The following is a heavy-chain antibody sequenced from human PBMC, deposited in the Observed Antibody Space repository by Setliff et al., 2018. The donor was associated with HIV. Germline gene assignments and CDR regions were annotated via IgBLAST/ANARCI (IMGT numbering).Heavy chain of an antibody. CDR1: GGSIRSYY. D-gene: IGHD3-9*01. V-gene: IGHV4-59*01. CDR3: ARGGAFDWLFLDV. CDR2: IYYSGST. J-gene: IGHJ6*04. Sequence: SETLSLTCTVSGGSIRSYYWSWIRQPPGKGLEWIGYIYYSGSTNYNPPLKSRVTISVDTSKNQFSLKLSSVTAADTAVYYCARGGAFDWLFLDVWGKGTTVTVSS.